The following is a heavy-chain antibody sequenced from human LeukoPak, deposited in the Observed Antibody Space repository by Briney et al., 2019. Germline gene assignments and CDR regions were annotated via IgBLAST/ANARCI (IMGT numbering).Heavy chain of an antibody. CDR2: INPKSGGT. J-gene: IGHJ4*02. D-gene: IGHD1-26*01. V-gene: IGHV1-2*02. CDR3: ARDLVGATGY. CDR1: GYTFTGYY. Sequence: ASVKVSCKASGYTFTGYYIHWVRQAPGQGLEWMGWINPKSGGTNYAQKFQGRVTMTRDTSISTAYMELSRLRSDDTAVYYCARDLVGATGYWGQGTLVTVSS.